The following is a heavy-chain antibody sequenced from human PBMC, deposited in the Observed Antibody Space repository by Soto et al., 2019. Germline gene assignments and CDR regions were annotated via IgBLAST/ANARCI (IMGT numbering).Heavy chain of an antibody. CDR2: IDPSDSYT. CDR1: GYSFTSYW. V-gene: IGHV5-10-1*01. CDR3: ARHPGGIYYYYGMDV. Sequence: PGESLKISCKGSGYSFTSYWISWVRQMPGKGLEWMGRIDPSDSYTNYSPSFQGHVTISADKSISTAYLQWSSLKASDTAMYYCARHPGGIYYYYGMDVWGQGTTVTVSS. J-gene: IGHJ6*02.